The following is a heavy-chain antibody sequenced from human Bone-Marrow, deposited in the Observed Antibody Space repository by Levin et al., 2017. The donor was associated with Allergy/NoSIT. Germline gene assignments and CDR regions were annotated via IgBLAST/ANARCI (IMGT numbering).Heavy chain of an antibody. Sequence: AGGSLRLSCAASGFTFSSYSMHWVRQAPGKGLEWVADVSYDGNKQHYADSVKGRFASSRDNSKNTAYLQMNSLTTDDTAIYYCARDTEAAAGPDAFGVWGQGTVVTVSS. D-gene: IGHD6-13*01. J-gene: IGHJ3*01. CDR3: ARDTEAAAGPDAFGV. CDR1: GFTFSSYS. CDR2: VSYDGNKQ. V-gene: IGHV3-30*09.